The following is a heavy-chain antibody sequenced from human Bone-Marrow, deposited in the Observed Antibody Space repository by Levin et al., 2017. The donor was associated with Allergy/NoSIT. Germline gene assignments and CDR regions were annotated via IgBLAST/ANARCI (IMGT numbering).Heavy chain of an antibody. J-gene: IGHJ4*02. CDR2: IYYSGST. V-gene: IGHV4-59*01. CDR3: ARAQVNTYYYDSSGSGWFDY. D-gene: IGHD3-22*01. Sequence: SETLSLTCTVSGGSISSYYWSWIRQPPGKGLEWIGYIYYSGSTNYNPSLKSRVTISVDTSKNQFSLKLSSVTAADTAVYYCARAQVNTYYYDSSGSGWFDYWGQGTLVTVSS. CDR1: GGSISSYY.